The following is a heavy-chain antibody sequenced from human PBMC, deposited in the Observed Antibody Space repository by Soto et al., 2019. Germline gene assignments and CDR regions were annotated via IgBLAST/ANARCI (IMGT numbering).Heavy chain of an antibody. CDR3: AKDTPPYYMDV. CDR1: GFIFDAYA. J-gene: IGHJ6*03. V-gene: IGHV3-9*01. Sequence: EVQLVESGGGLVQPGRSLRLSCAASGFIFDAYAMHWVRQAPGKGLEWVSGISWNSGSIGYADSVKGRFTISRDNAKSSLYLQMNSLRAEDTALYYCAKDTPPYYMDVWGKGTTVTVSS. CDR2: ISWNSGSI.